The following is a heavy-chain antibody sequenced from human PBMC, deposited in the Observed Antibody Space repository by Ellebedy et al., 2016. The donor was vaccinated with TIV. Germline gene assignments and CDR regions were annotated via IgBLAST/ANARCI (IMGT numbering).Heavy chain of an antibody. J-gene: IGHJ4*02. Sequence: SETLSLTXTVSGGSISSGGYYWSWIRQNPGKGLEWIGNIYYSGTTYYNPSLRSRITISVDTSRNQFSLKLSSVTAADTAVYYCARVRYSGNYYPYFDYWGQGTLVTVSS. CDR3: ARVRYSGNYYPYFDY. D-gene: IGHD1-26*01. V-gene: IGHV4-31*03. CDR1: GGSISSGGYY. CDR2: IYYSGTT.